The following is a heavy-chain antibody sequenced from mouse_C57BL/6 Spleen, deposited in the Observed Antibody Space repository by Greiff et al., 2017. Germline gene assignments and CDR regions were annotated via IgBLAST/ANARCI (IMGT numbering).Heavy chain of an antibody. CDR2: IYPGDGDT. D-gene: IGHD1-1*01. V-gene: IGHV1-82*01. CDR1: GYAFSSSW. J-gene: IGHJ1*03. CDR3: AMNYYGSSYGYFDV. Sequence: QVQLQQSGPELVKPGASVKISCKASGYAFSSSWMNWVKQRPGKGLEWIGRIYPGDGDTNYNGKFKGKATLTADKSSSTAYMQLSSLTSEDSAVYFCAMNYYGSSYGYFDVWGTGTTVTVSS.